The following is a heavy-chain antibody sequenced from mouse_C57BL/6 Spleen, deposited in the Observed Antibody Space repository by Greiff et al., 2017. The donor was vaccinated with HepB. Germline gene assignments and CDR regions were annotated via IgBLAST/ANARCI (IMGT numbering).Heavy chain of an antibody. V-gene: IGHV1-69*01. CDR1: GYTFTSYW. Sequence: QVQLQQPGAELVMPGASVKLSCKASGYTFTSYWMHWVKQRPGQGLEWIGEIDPSDSYTNYNQKFKGKSTLTVDKSSSTAYMQLSSLTSEDSAVYYCARSVDYDGRPWFAYWGQGTLVTVSA. J-gene: IGHJ3*01. D-gene: IGHD2-4*01. CDR2: IDPSDSYT. CDR3: ARSVDYDGRPWFAY.